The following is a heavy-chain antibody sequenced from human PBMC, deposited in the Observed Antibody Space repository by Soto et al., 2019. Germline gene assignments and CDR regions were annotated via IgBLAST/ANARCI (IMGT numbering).Heavy chain of an antibody. J-gene: IGHJ4*02. Sequence: QVQLVESGGGVVQPGRSLRLSCAASGFTFSSYAMHWVRQAPGKGLEWVAVISYDGSNKYYADSVKGRFTISRDNSKNTLYLQMNSLRAEDTAVYYCPRALEYWGQGTLVTVSS. CDR1: GFTFSSYA. CDR3: PRALEY. V-gene: IGHV3-30-3*01. CDR2: ISYDGSNK.